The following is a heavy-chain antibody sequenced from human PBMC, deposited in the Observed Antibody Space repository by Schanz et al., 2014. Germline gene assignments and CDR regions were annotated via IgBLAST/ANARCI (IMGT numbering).Heavy chain of an antibody. V-gene: IGHV1-69*02. J-gene: IGHJ4*02. CDR3: ATCSGGTCHAKPVLDN. D-gene: IGHD2-15*01. Sequence: QVQLVQSGAEVKKPGSSVKVSCTASGDTFRSYTINWVRHAPGQGLEWMGRIIPITGITNYAQKFQGRVTFTADKSTSTAYMELSSLRSEDTAVYYCATCSGGTCHAKPVLDNWGQGTLVTVSS. CDR2: IIPITGIT. CDR1: GDTFRSYT.